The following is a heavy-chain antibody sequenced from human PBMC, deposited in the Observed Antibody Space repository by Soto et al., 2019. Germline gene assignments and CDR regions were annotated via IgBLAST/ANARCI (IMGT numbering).Heavy chain of an antibody. Sequence: ASVKVSCKVSGYTLTELSMHWVRQAPGKGXEWMGGFDPEDGETIYAQKFQGRVTMTEDTSTDTAYMELSSLRSEDTAVYYCATVFDRQLVRVTATGGDAFDIWGQGTMVTVSS. D-gene: IGHD2-21*02. CDR1: GYTLTELS. V-gene: IGHV1-24*01. CDR3: ATVFDRQLVRVTATGGDAFDI. J-gene: IGHJ3*02. CDR2: FDPEDGET.